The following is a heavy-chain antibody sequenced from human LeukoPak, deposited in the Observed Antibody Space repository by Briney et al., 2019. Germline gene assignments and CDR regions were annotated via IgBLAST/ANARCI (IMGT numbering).Heavy chain of an antibody. CDR3: VRDISDAFDI. D-gene: IGHD3-9*01. CDR2: ISNNGGSI. CDR1: GFIFENFA. Sequence: GGSLRLSCLASGFIFENFALHWVRQAPGKRPEHISLISNNGGSISYSDSVKGRFSISRDNSKNTLYLQMSSLRAEDTAVYYCVRDISDAFDIWGQGTMVTVSS. J-gene: IGHJ3*02. V-gene: IGHV3-64D*09.